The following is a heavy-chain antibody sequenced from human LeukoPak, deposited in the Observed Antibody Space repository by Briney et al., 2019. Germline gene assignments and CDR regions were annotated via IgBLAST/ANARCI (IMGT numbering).Heavy chain of an antibody. Sequence: GGSLRLSCAASGFTFSDYYMSWIRQAPGKGLEWVSYISSSGSTIYYTDSVKGRFTISRDNAKNSLYLQMNSLRAEDTAVYYCARDGSPYYYDSSGYFDYWGQGTLVTVSS. CDR2: ISSSGSTI. CDR3: ARDGSPYYYDSSGYFDY. D-gene: IGHD3-22*01. J-gene: IGHJ4*02. CDR1: GFTFSDYY. V-gene: IGHV3-11*01.